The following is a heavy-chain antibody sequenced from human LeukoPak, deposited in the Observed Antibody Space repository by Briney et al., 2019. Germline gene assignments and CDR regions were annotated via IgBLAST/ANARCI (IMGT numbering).Heavy chain of an antibody. J-gene: IGHJ4*02. Sequence: GGSLRLSCAASGFTFSNYAISWVRQAPGKGLQWVSVIRGSDGTTYYADSVKGRFSISRDNSTNTVYLQMTSLRVEDTDIYYCTKFDSWGPGTVVTVSS. V-gene: IGHV3-23*01. CDR3: TKFDS. CDR2: IRGSDGTT. CDR1: GFTFSNYA.